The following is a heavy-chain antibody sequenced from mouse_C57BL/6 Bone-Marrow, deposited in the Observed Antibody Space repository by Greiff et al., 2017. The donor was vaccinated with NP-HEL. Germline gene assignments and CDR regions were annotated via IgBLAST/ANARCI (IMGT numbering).Heavy chain of an antibody. J-gene: IGHJ1*03. V-gene: IGHV5-4*03. CDR2: ISDGCSYT. CDR3: YGSSFYWYFDV. Sequence: EVMLVESGGGLVKPGGSLKLSCAASGFTFSSYAMSWVRQTPEKSLEWVATISDGCSYTYYPDNVKGRFTISRDNTKNNLYLQMSHLKSEDTDMYYSYGSSFYWYFDVWGTGTTVTVSS. D-gene: IGHD1-1*01. CDR1: GFTFSSYA.